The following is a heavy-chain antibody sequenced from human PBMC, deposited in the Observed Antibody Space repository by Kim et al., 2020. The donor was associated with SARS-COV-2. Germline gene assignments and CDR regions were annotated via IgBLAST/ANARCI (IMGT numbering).Heavy chain of an antibody. J-gene: IGHJ4*02. CDR3: VRGGIRGSGSYFDY. CDR2: INAGNGNT. Sequence: ASVKVSCKSSGYTFTSYAMHWVRQAPGQRLEWMGWINAGNGNTKYSQKFQGRVTITRDTSASTAYMELSSLRSEDTAVYYCVRGGIRGSGSYFDYWGQGTLVTVSS. D-gene: IGHD3-10*01. CDR1: GYTFTSYA. V-gene: IGHV1-3*01.